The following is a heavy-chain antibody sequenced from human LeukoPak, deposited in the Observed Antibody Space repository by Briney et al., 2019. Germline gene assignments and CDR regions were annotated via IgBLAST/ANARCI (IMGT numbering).Heavy chain of an antibody. CDR2: IYTSGST. V-gene: IGHV4-61*02. CDR3: ARVGDLGAFDI. J-gene: IGHJ3*02. D-gene: IGHD3-3*01. CDR1: GGSISSGSYY. Sequence: PSQTLSLTCTLSGGSISSGSYYWSWLRQPAGKGLEWIGRIYTSGSTNYNPSLKSRVTISVDTSKNQFSLKLSSVTAADTAVYYCARVGDLGAFDIWGQGTMVTVSS.